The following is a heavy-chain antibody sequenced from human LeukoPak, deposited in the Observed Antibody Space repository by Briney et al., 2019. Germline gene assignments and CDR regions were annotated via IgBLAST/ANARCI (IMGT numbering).Heavy chain of an antibody. CDR1: GGSFSGYY. CDR2: INHSGST. V-gene: IGHV4-34*01. CDR3: ARDLITIGARYYYYMDV. D-gene: IGHD3-10*01. Sequence: DPSETLSLTCAVYGGSFSGYYWSWIRQPPGKGLEWIGEINHSGSTNYNPSLKSRVTISVDTSKNQFSLKLSSVTAADTAVYYCARDLITIGARYYYYMDVWGKGTTVTVSS. J-gene: IGHJ6*03.